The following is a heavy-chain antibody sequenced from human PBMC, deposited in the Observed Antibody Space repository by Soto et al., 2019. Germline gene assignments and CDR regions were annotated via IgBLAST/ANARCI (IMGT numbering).Heavy chain of an antibody. J-gene: IGHJ3*02. Sequence: QTLSLTCAISGDSVSSNSAAWNWIRQSPSRGLEWLGRTYYRSKWYNDYAVSVKSRITINPDTSKNQFSLQLNSVTPEDTAVYYCVRGSSDYIWGSYRSSAFDIWGQGTMVTVSS. CDR1: GDSVSSNSAA. V-gene: IGHV6-1*01. CDR2: TYYRSKWYN. CDR3: VRGSSDYIWGSYRSSAFDI. D-gene: IGHD3-16*02.